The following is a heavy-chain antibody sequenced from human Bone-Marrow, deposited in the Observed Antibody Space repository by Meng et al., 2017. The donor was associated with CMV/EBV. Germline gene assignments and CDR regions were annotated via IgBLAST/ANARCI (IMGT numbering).Heavy chain of an antibody. CDR1: GYTFTGYY. CDR2: INPNSGGT. D-gene: IGHD2-21*01. Sequence: ASVKVSCKASGYTFTGYYMHWVRQAPGQGLEWMGWINPNSGGTNYAQKFQGRVSMTRDTSISTAYMELSRLRSDDTAVYYGALLSGGHMVVVIGYWGQGTLVTVSS. J-gene: IGHJ4*02. CDR3: ALLSGGHMVVVIGY. V-gene: IGHV1-2*02.